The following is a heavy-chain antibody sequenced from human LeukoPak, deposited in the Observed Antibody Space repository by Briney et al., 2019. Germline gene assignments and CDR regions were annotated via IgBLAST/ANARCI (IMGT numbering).Heavy chain of an antibody. Sequence: GGSLRLSCAASGFTFSVSAMSWVRQVPGKGLEWISVISGSGGNTQYADSVKGRFTVSRDISKNTLYLQMNSLRAEDTAVYYCAKGEVIVVVVAATPDYFDYWGQGTLVTVSS. D-gene: IGHD2-15*01. CDR3: AKGEVIVVVVAATPDYFDY. V-gene: IGHV3-23*01. CDR1: GFTFSVSA. J-gene: IGHJ4*02. CDR2: ISGSGGNT.